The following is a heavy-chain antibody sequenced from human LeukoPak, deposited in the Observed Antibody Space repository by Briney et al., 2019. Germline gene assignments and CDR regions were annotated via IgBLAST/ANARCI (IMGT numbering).Heavy chain of an antibody. V-gene: IGHV6-1*01. CDR2: TYYRSKWYN. Sequence: SQTLSLTCAISGDSVSSNSAARNWIRQSPSRGLEWLGRTYYRSKWYNDYAVSVKSRITINADTSKNQFSLQLSSVTPEDTALYYCARVDRIAARPFDYWGQGTLVTVSS. CDR1: GDSVSSNSAA. D-gene: IGHD6-6*01. J-gene: IGHJ4*02. CDR3: ARVDRIAARPFDY.